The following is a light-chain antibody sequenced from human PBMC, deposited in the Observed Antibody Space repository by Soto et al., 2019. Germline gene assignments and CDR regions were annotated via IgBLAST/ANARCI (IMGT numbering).Light chain of an antibody. V-gene: IGKV1D-13*01. CDR2: DAS. CDR3: QQFNNYPLT. CDR1: QGISSA. Sequence: AIQLTQSPSSLSASVGDRITITCRASQGISSALAWHQQKPGKAPELLIYDASSLESGVPSRFSGNRSGQNFILTISSLQPEDSASYHCQQFNNYPLTFGGGIK. J-gene: IGKJ4*01.